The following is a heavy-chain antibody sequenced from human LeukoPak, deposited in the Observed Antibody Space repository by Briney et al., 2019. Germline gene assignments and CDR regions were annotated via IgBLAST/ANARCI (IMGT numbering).Heavy chain of an antibody. Sequence: ASVKVSCKASGYTFTGYFMNWVRQAPGQGPEWMGRINPKTGGTNYAQKFQGRVTMTRGTSITTGYMELSRLRSDDTAVYYCARVGDGLNDAFDMWGQGTMVTVSS. CDR1: GYTFTGYF. J-gene: IGHJ3*02. CDR3: ARVGDGLNDAFDM. D-gene: IGHD5-24*01. V-gene: IGHV1-2*06. CDR2: INPKTGGT.